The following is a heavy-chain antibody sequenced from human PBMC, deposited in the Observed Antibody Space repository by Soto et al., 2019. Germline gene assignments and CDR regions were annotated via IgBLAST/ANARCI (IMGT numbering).Heavy chain of an antibody. J-gene: IGHJ4*02. Sequence: GGSLRLSCAASGFTFSSYGMHWVRQAPGKGLEWVAVISYDGSNKYYADSVKGRFTISRDNSKNTPYLQMNSLRAEDTAVYYCAKDTNPYGDYGPGYYFDYWGQGTLVTVSS. D-gene: IGHD4-17*01. CDR2: ISYDGSNK. CDR3: AKDTNPYGDYGPGYYFDY. CDR1: GFTFSSYG. V-gene: IGHV3-30*18.